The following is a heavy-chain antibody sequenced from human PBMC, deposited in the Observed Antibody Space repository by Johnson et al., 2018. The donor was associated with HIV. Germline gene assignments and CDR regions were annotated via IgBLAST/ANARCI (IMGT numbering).Heavy chain of an antibody. V-gene: IGHV3-49*03. CDR3: TRDWHSSSWYRDAFDI. D-gene: IGHD6-13*01. J-gene: IGHJ3*02. Sequence: VHLVESGGGLVQPGRSLRLSCTASGFTFGDYAMSWFRQAPGKGLAWVGFIRSKAYGGTTEYAASVKGRFTISRDDSKSIAYLQMNSLKTEDTAVYYCTRDWHSSSWYRDAFDIWGQGTMVTVSS. CDR2: IRSKAYGGTT. CDR1: GFTFGDYA.